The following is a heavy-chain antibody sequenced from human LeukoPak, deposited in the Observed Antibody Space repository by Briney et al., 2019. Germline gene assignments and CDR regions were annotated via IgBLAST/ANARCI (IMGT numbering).Heavy chain of an antibody. CDR1: DFTFISYW. CDR3: AKDQITMIVVENQYFQH. Sequence: GGSLRLSCAASDFTFISYWMTWVRQAPGKGLEWVANIKQDGSEKYYVDSVKGRFTISRDNSKNTLYLQMNSLRAEDTAVYYCAKDQITMIVVENQYFQHWGQGTLVTVSS. V-gene: IGHV3-7*01. CDR2: IKQDGSEK. J-gene: IGHJ1*01. D-gene: IGHD3-22*01.